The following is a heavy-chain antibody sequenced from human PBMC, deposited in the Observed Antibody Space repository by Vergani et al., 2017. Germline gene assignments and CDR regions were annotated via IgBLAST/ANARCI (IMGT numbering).Heavy chain of an antibody. CDR1: GFTLSSHA. Sequence: VQLEESGGGVVQPGRSLRLSCAGSGFTLSSHAMHWVRQAPGKGLEWVSAISGSGGSTYYADSVKGRFTISRDNSKNTLYLQMNGLTTEDTAVYYCFYDFWAGYDSGDVWGKGTTVTVSS. V-gene: IGHV3-23*04. J-gene: IGHJ6*04. CDR2: ISGSGGST. D-gene: IGHD3/OR15-3a*01. CDR3: FYDFWAGYDSGDV.